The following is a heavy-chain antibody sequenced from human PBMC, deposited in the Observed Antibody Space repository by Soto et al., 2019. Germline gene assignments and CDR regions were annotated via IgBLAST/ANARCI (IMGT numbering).Heavy chain of an antibody. CDR1: GFTFSSYA. Sequence: GGSVRLSCAASGFTFSSYAMSWVRQAPGKGLEWVSAISGSGGSTYYADSVKGRFTISRDNSKNTLYLQMNSLRAEDTAVYYCAKGLYSGYAPGPFDCWGQGTLVPVS. CDR3: AKGLYSGYAPGPFDC. CDR2: ISGSGGST. D-gene: IGHD5-12*01. J-gene: IGHJ4*02. V-gene: IGHV3-23*01.